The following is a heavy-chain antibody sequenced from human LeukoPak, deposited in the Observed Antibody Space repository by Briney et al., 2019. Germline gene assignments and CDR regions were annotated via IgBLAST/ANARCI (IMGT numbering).Heavy chain of an antibody. Sequence: GGSLRLSCAASGFTFSIYGMHWVRQAPAKGLEWVAVIWNDGSNKYYADSVKGRHTISRDNSKNTLYLQMNSLRAEETAVYSCARASGPFDYWGQGTLVTVSS. D-gene: IGHD3-10*01. J-gene: IGHJ4*02. V-gene: IGHV3-33*01. CDR3: ARASGPFDY. CDR1: GFTFSIYG. CDR2: IWNDGSNK.